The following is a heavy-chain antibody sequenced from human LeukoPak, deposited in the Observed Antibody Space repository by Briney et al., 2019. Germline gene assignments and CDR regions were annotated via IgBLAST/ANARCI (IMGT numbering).Heavy chain of an antibody. J-gene: IGHJ2*01. Sequence: LETLSLTCTVSGGSINSYYWSWIRQPPGKGLEWIGYIYYSGNTNYNPSLKSRASISIDTSKNQLSLQLSSVTAADTAVYYCARDRDSSGLRDFDLWGRGTLVTVSA. CDR1: GGSINSYY. CDR3: ARDRDSSGLRDFDL. D-gene: IGHD3-22*01. V-gene: IGHV4-59*01. CDR2: IYYSGNT.